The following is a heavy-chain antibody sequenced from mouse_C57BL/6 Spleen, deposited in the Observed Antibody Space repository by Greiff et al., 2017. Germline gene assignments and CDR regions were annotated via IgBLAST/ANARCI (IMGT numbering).Heavy chain of an antibody. Sequence: QVQLQQPGAELVMPGASVKLSCKASGYTFTSYWMHWVKQRPGQGLEWIGEIDPSDSYTNYNQKFKGKSTLTVDKSSSTAYMQLSSLTSEDSAVXYCARRRGDYAYFDYWGQGTTLTVSS. CDR3: ARRRGDYAYFDY. CDR2: IDPSDSYT. V-gene: IGHV1-69*01. CDR1: GYTFTSYW. D-gene: IGHD2-4*01. J-gene: IGHJ2*01.